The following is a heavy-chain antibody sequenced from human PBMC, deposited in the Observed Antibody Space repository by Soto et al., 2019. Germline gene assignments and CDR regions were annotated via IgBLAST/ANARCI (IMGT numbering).Heavy chain of an antibody. V-gene: IGHV4-59*08. J-gene: IGHJ4*02. D-gene: IGHD3-10*01. Sequence: SETLSLTFTVSGGSISSYYWSWIRQPPGKGLEWIGYIYYSGSTNYNPSLKSRVTISVDTSKNQFSLRLSSVTAADTAVYYCARHTSGYYYGSGSSSFDYWGQGTLVTVSS. CDR2: IYYSGST. CDR1: GGSISSYY. CDR3: ARHTSGYYYGSGSSSFDY.